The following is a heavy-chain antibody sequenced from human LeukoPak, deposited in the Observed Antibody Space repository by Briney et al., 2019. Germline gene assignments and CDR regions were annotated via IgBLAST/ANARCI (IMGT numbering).Heavy chain of an antibody. CDR3: ARDLTIAAANYYFDN. V-gene: IGHV3-30-3*01. CDR2: ISNDGNDK. CDR1: GFSFSSYP. J-gene: IGHJ4*02. Sequence: GGSLRLSCAASGFSFSSYPMHWVRQAPGKGLEWVAVISNDGNDKHNADSVKGRFTISRDNPKNTLYLQMNSLRAEDTAMYYCARDLTIAAANYYFDNWGQGTLVTVSS. D-gene: IGHD6-13*01.